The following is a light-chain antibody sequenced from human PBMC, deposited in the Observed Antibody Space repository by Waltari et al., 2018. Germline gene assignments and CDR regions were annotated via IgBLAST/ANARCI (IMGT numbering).Light chain of an antibody. CDR3: QQSSSTPPFT. Sequence: DIQMTQSPSSLSASVGDRVTITCRASQSISSYLNWYQQKPGKAPKLLIYAASSLQSGVPSRFSGSGSGTDFTLTINSLQPEDFATYYFQQSSSTPPFTFGPGTKVDIK. CDR1: QSISSY. CDR2: AAS. J-gene: IGKJ3*01. V-gene: IGKV1-39*01.